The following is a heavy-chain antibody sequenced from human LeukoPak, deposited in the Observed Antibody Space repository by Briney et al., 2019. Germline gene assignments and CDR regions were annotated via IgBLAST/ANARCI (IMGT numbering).Heavy chain of an antibody. D-gene: IGHD1-26*01. CDR2: INRDESST. V-gene: IGHV3-74*01. CDR3: ARLKYSGSYSFDY. Sequence: PGGSLRLSCAASGFTFSTYWMHWVRQAPGKGLVWVSRINRDESSTSYADSVKGRFTISRDNAKNSLYLQMNSLRAEDTAVYYCARLKYSGSYSFDYWGQGTLVTVSS. CDR1: GFTFSTYW. J-gene: IGHJ4*02.